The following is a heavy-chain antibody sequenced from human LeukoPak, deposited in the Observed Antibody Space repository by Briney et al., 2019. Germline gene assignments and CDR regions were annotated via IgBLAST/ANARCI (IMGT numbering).Heavy chain of an antibody. CDR2: IYYSGST. CDR3: ARRGSYYVGDAFDI. J-gene: IGHJ3*02. CDR1: GGSISSSSYY. V-gene: IGHV4-39*01. D-gene: IGHD1-26*01. Sequence: SETLSLTCTVSGGSISSSSYYWGWIRQPPGKGLEWIGSIYYSGSTYYNPSLKSRVTISVDTSKYQFSLKLSSVTAADTAVYYCARRGSYYVGDAFDIWGQGTMVTVSS.